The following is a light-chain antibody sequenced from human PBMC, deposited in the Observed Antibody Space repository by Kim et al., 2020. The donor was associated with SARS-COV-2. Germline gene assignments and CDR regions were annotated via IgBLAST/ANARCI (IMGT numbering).Light chain of an antibody. CDR2: KDS. J-gene: IGLJ1*01. V-gene: IGLV3-25*03. CDR3: QSADSSGTYYV. Sequence: PGQTARITCSGDALPKQYAYWYQQKPGQAPVLVIYKDSERPSGIPERFSGSSSGTTVTLTISGVQAEDEADYYCQSADSSGTYYVFGTGTKVTV. CDR1: ALPKQY.